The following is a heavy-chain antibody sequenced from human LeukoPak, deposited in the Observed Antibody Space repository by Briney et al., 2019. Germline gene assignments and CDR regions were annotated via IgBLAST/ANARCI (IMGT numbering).Heavy chain of an antibody. CDR2: IRFDGSNQ. Sequence: PGGSLRLSCEVSGFTFSNYGMHWVRQAPGKGLEWVAFIRFDGSNQNYADSVKGRFTISRDNSKNTLYLQMNSLRVEDTALYYCAKFPGYSTSSDGDYWGQGTLVTVSS. CDR3: AKFPGYSTSSDGDY. J-gene: IGHJ4*02. V-gene: IGHV3-30*02. CDR1: GFTFSNYG. D-gene: IGHD6-6*01.